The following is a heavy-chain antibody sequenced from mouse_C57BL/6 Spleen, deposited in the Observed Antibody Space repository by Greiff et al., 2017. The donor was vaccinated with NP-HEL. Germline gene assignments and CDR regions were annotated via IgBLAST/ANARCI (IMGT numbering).Heavy chain of an antibody. CDR2: INPNNGGT. Sequence: EVQLQQSGPGLVKPGASVKMSCKASGYTFTDYNMHWVKQSHGKSLEWIGYINPNNGGTSYNQKFKGKATLTVNKSSSTAYMRLRSLTSEDSAVYYCARGHYSNAAWFAYWGQGTLVTVSA. CDR3: ARGHYSNAAWFAY. D-gene: IGHD2-5*01. J-gene: IGHJ3*01. V-gene: IGHV1-22*01. CDR1: GYTFTDYN.